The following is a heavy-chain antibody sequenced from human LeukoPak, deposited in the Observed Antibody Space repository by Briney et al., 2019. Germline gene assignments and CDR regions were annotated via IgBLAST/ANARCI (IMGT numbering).Heavy chain of an antibody. V-gene: IGHV3-7*03. CDR3: ARDALAAGATGTFDI. CDR2: IKQDGSEK. J-gene: IGHJ3*02. CDR1: GFDVSSHH. D-gene: IGHD1-14*01. Sequence: GGSLRLSCAASGFDVSSHHMVWVRQAPGKGLEWVANIKQDGSEKYYVDSVKGRFTISRDNAKTSLYLQMNSLRAEDTAVYYCARDALAAGATGTFDIWGQGTMVTVSS.